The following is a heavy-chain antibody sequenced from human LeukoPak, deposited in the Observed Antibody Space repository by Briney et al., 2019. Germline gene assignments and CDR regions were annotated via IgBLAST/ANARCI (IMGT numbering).Heavy chain of an antibody. V-gene: IGHV4-61*02. D-gene: IGHD3-10*01. CDR3: ARITSRWIGELGVDY. CDR2: IYTSGST. CDR1: GGSISSGSYY. Sequence: PSETLSLTCTVSGGSISSGSYYWSWIRQPAGKGLEWIGRIYTSGSTNYNPSLKSRVTISVDTSKNQFSLKLSSVTAADTAVYYCARITSRWIGELGVDYWGQGTLVTVSS. J-gene: IGHJ4*02.